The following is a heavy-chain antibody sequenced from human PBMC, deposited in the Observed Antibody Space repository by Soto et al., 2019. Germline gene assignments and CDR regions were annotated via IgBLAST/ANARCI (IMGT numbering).Heavy chain of an antibody. CDR2: ISSDGRNT. V-gene: IGHV3-74*01. J-gene: IGHJ5*02. Sequence: EVQLVKSGGGLVQPGGSLRLSCAASGFAFSSYWMQWVRHAPGKGPVWVSRISSDGRNTTYADFVKGRFTISRDNAENTLHLQMTSLTDADTAVYYCIKASTVTGVGGYRWGQGTLVTVSS. CDR1: GFAFSSYW. CDR3: IKASTVTGVGGYR. D-gene: IGHD6-19*01.